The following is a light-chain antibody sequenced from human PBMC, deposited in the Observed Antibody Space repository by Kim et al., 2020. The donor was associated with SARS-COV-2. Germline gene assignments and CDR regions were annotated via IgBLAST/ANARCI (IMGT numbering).Light chain of an antibody. J-gene: IGLJ2*01. V-gene: IGLV1-47*01. CDR2: RNN. CDR3: AAWDDSLSGPRV. Sequence: QSVLTQSPSASGTPGQRITISCSGSSSNIGSKHVYWFQQLPGTAPKLLIYRNNLRPSGVPDRSSGSKSGTSASLAISGLRSEDEADYYCAAWDDSLSGPRVFGGGTKLTVL. CDR1: SSNIGSKH.